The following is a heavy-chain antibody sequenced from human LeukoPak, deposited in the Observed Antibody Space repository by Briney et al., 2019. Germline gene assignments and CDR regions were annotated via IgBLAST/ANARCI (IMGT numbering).Heavy chain of an antibody. D-gene: IGHD3-16*01. J-gene: IGHJ4*02. CDR2: ISYDGSNK. V-gene: IGHV3-30*18. Sequence: PGRSLRLSCAASGFTFSSYGMHWVRQAPGKGLEWVAVISYDGSNKYYADSVKGRFTISRDNSKNTLYLQMNSLRAEDTAVYYCAKDWGNRLRTCYFDYWGQGTLVTVSS. CDR1: GFTFSSYG. CDR3: AKDWGNRLRTCYFDY.